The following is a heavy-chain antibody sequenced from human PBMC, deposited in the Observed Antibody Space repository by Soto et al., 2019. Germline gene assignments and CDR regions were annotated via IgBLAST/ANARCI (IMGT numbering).Heavy chain of an antibody. Sequence: QVQLVQSGAEVKKPGASVKVSCKASGYTFTSYAMHWVRQAPGQRLEWMGWINAGNGNTKYSQKFQGRVTIARDTSASTAYMELSSLGSEDTAVYYCARVDVVVGAGGFDYWGQGTLVTVSS. CDR3: ARVDVVVGAGGFDY. J-gene: IGHJ4*02. CDR1: GYTFTSYA. D-gene: IGHD2-15*01. CDR2: INAGNGNT. V-gene: IGHV1-3*01.